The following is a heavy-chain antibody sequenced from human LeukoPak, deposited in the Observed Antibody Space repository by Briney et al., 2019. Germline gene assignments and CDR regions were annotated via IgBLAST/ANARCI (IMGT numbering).Heavy chain of an antibody. D-gene: IGHD5-12*01. V-gene: IGHV4-59*01. CDR1: GGSISSYY. J-gene: IGHJ6*02. CDR3: ARAATIRDYYYGMDV. Sequence: SETLSLTCTVSGGSISSYYWSWIRQPPGKGLEWIGYIYYSGSTNYNPSLKSRVTISVDTSKNQFPLKLSSVTAADTAVYYCARAATIRDYYYGMDVWGQGTTVTVSS. CDR2: IYYSGST.